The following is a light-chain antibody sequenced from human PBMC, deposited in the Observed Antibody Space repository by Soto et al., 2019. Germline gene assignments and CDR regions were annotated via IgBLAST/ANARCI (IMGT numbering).Light chain of an antibody. Sequence: DIQMTPSPSSLSASVGDRVTSTCRASQGISNYLDWFQQKPGKAPKSLIYASSSLQTGVPSKFSGSGSGTDFTLTISSLQPEPFATYYCQPYNSCPRLTFAGGTKVEIK. CDR2: ASS. J-gene: IGKJ4*01. CDR3: QPYNSCPRLT. V-gene: IGKV1-16*02. CDR1: QGISNY.